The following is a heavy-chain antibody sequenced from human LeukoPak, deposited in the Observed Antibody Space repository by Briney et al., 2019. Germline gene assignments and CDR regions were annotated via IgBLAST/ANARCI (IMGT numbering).Heavy chain of an antibody. CDR1: GYSISSGYY. J-gene: IGHJ4*02. V-gene: IGHV4-38-2*01. CDR3: ARRSRGLRFDH. Sequence: SETLSLTCAVSGYSISSGYYWGWIRQPPGKGLERIGSIYHSGSTYYNPSLKSRVTISVDTSKNQFSLKLSSVTAADRAVYYCARRSRGLRFDHWGQGTLVTVSS. CDR2: IYHSGST. D-gene: IGHD3-10*01.